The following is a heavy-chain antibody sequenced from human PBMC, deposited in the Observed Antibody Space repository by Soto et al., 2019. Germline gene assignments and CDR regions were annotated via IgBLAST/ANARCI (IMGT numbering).Heavy chain of an antibody. V-gene: IGHV1-2*02. CDR2: INPNSGGT. Sequence: ASVKVSCKASGYTFTGYYMHWVRQAPGQGLEWMGWINPNSGGTNYAQKFQGRVTMTRDTSISTAYMELSRLRSDDTAVYYCARDVIVVVPAATLGYYYGMDVWGQGTTVTVSS. D-gene: IGHD2-2*01. CDR1: GYTFTGYY. J-gene: IGHJ6*02. CDR3: ARDVIVVVPAATLGYYYGMDV.